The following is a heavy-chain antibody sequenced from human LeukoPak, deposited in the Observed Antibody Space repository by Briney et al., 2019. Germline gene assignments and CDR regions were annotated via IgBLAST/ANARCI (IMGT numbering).Heavy chain of an antibody. D-gene: IGHD5-18*01. J-gene: IGHJ4*02. Sequence: GGSLRLSCTASGFTLGGHDMHWVRQTTGDGLERVAAVSAGHHAFYAGSVKGRFTVSREDAKNSLYLRMNSLRAGDTAVYYCVREARGYHYTYFDYWGQGSLVTVSS. V-gene: IGHV3-13*01. CDR2: VSAGHHA. CDR3: VREARGYHYTYFDY. CDR1: GFTLGGHD.